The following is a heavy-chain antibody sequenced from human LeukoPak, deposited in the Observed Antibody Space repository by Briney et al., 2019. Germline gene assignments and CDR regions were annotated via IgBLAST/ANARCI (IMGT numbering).Heavy chain of an antibody. D-gene: IGHD6-19*01. Sequence: GGSLRLSCAASGFTFSSYSVNWVRQAPGKGLEWVSSISSSSSYIYYADSVKGRFTISRDNAKNSLYLQMNSLRAEDTAVYYCARDFERYSSGWYGDAFDIWGQGTMVTVSS. J-gene: IGHJ3*02. CDR3: ARDFERYSSGWYGDAFDI. CDR1: GFTFSSYS. V-gene: IGHV3-21*01. CDR2: ISSSSSYI.